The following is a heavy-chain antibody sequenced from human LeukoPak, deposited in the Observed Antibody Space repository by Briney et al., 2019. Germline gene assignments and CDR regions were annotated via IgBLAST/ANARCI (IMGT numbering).Heavy chain of an antibody. V-gene: IGHV1-3*03. J-gene: IGHJ3*02. CDR3: ARATYDSSGYYANDAFDI. D-gene: IGHD3-22*01. Sequence: ASVKVSCKASGYTFTSYAMHWVRQAPGQRLEWMGWINAGNGNTKYSQEFQGRVTITRDTSASTAYMELSSLRSEDMAVYYCARATYDSSGYYANDAFDIWGQGTMVTVSS. CDR1: GYTFTSYA. CDR2: INAGNGNT.